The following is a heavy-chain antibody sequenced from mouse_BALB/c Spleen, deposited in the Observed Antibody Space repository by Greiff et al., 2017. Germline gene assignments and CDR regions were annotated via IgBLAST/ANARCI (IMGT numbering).Heavy chain of an antibody. CDR2: IWGGGST. Sequence: VQVVESGPGLVAPSQSLSITCTVSGFSLTDYGVSWIRQPPGKGLEWLGVIWGGGSTYYNSALKSRLSISKDNSKSQVFLKMNSLQTDDTAMYYCAKHSYYYGSRGWYFDVWGAGTTVTVAS. CDR3: AKHSYYYGSRGWYFDV. J-gene: IGHJ1*01. D-gene: IGHD1-1*01. CDR1: GFSLTDYG. V-gene: IGHV2-6-5*01.